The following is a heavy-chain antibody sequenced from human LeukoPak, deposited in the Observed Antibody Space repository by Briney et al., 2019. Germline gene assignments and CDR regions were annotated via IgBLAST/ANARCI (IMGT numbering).Heavy chain of an antibody. CDR1: GWAFSGYY. D-gene: IGHD5-18*01. J-gene: IGHJ4*02. V-gene: IGHV4-34*01. CDR3: ARGRRGYSYGPFDY. CDR2: INHSGST. Sequence: PSETLSLTCAVYGWAFSGYYWSWIRQPPGKGLEWIGEINHSGSTNYNPSLKSRVTISVDTSKNQFSLKLSSVTAADTAVYYCARGRRGYSYGPFDYWGQGTLVTVSS.